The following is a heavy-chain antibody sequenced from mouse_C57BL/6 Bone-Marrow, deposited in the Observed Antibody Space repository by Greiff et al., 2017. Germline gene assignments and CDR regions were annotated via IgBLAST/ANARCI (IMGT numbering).Heavy chain of an antibody. D-gene: IGHD2-13*01. CDR3: ARPLVTSYYFDY. CDR1: GYTFTSYW. V-gene: IGHV1-69*01. J-gene: IGHJ2*01. Sequence: VQLQQPGAELVMPGASVKLSCKASGYTFTSYWMHWVKQRPGQGLEWIGEIDPSDSYTNYNQKFKGKSTLTVDKSSSTAYMQLSRLTSEDSAVYYCARPLVTSYYFDYWGQGTTLTVSS. CDR2: IDPSDSYT.